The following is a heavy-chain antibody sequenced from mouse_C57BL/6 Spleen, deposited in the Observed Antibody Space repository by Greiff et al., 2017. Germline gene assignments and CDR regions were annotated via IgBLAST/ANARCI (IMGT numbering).Heavy chain of an antibody. D-gene: IGHD2-4*01. V-gene: IGHV5-17*01. CDR2: ISSGSSTI. CDR1: GFTFSDYG. Sequence: EVKVVESGGGLVKPGGSLKLSCAASGFTFSDYGMHWVRQAPEKGLEWVAYISSGSSTIYYADTVKGRFTISRDNAKNTLFLQMTSLRSEDTAMYYCARNRYYDYSAWFAYWGQGTLVTVSA. CDR3: ARNRYYDYSAWFAY. J-gene: IGHJ3*01.